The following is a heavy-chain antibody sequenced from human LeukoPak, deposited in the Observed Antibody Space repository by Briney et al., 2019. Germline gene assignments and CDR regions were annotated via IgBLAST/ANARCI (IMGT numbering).Heavy chain of an antibody. D-gene: IGHD3-22*01. V-gene: IGHV3-48*01. J-gene: IGHJ3*02. CDR2: ISSSSSTI. CDR1: GFTFSRYS. Sequence: PGGSLRLSCAASGFTFSRYSMNWVRQAPGKGLEWVSYISSSSSTIYYADSVKGRFTISRDNAKNSLYLQMNSLRAEDTAVYYCARSFNYYDSTYAFDIWSQGTMVTVSS. CDR3: ARSFNYYDSTYAFDI.